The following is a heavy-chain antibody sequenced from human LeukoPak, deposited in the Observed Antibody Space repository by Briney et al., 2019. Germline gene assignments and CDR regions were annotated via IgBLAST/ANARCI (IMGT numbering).Heavy chain of an antibody. J-gene: IGHJ6*03. CDR3: ARQFDSYYYYYNMDV. CDR1: GGSFSGYY. Sequence: SETLSLTCAVYGGSFSGYYWSWIRQPPGKGLEWIGEINHSGSTNYNPSLKSRVTISVDTSKNQFSLKLSSVTAADTAVYYCARQFDSYYYYYNMDVWGKGTTVTISS. CDR2: INHSGST. D-gene: IGHD2-21*01. V-gene: IGHV4-34*01.